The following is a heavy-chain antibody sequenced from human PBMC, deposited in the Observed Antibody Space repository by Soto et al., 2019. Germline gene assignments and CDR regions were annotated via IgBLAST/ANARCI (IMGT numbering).Heavy chain of an antibody. V-gene: IGHV3-30*04. CDR3: ARDGGNDYYDSSGYYDY. CDR2: ISYDGSNK. D-gene: IGHD3-22*01. Sequence: GGSLRLSCAASGFTFSSYAMHWVRQAPGKGLEWVAVISYDGSNKYYADSVKGRFTISRDNSKNTLYLQMNSLRAEDTAVYYCARDGGNDYYDSSGYYDYWGQGTQVTVSS. CDR1: GFTFSSYA. J-gene: IGHJ4*02.